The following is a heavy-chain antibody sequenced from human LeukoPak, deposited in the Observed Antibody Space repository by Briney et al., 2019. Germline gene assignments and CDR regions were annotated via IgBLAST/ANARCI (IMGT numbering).Heavy chain of an antibody. D-gene: IGHD3-10*01. J-gene: IGHJ6*02. CDR1: GYTFTSYD. V-gene: IGHV1-8*01. Sequence: ASVKVSCKASGYTFTSYDINWVRQATGQGLEWMGWINPNSGNTGYAQKFQGRVTMTRNTSISTAYMELSSLRSEDTAVYYCARGPLLWFREFGQSYYYGMDVWGQGTTVTVSS. CDR2: INPNSGNT. CDR3: ARGPLLWFREFGQSYYYGMDV.